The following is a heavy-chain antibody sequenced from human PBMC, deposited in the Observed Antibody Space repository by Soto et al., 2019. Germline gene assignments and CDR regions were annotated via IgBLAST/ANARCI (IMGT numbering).Heavy chain of an antibody. J-gene: IGHJ4*02. Sequence: QLQLQESGPGLVKPSETLSLTCTVSGGSINSSSYYWGWIRQPPGKGLAWIGSSYYSGSTYYNPSLKSRVSISVDTSKNQFSLKLSSVTAADTAVYYCARQRGGIPMIPLYWGQGTMVTVSS. CDR2: SYYSGST. V-gene: IGHV4-39*01. CDR3: ARQRGGIPMIPLY. CDR1: GGSINSSSYY. D-gene: IGHD3-22*01.